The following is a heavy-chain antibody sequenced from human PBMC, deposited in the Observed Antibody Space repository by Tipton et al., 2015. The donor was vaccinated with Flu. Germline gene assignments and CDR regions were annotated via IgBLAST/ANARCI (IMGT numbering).Heavy chain of an antibody. CDR2: INHSGST. D-gene: IGHD3-16*01. V-gene: IGHV4-34*01. J-gene: IGHJ2*01. CDR3: ARRGLRWYFHL. Sequence: TLSLTCAVYGGSFSGYYWSWIRQPPGKGLEWIGEINHSGSTNYNPSLKSRVTISVDTSKNQFSLKLSSVTAADTAVYYCARRGLRWYFHLWGRGTLVTV. CDR1: GGSFSGYY.